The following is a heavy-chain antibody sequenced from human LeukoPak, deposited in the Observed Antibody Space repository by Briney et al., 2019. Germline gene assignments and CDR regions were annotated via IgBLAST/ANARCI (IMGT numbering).Heavy chain of an antibody. Sequence: SQTLSLTCTVSGDSISSGGYYWSWIRQHPGKGLEWIGYISYSGNTYYNPSLKSRAAISVDTPKNQFSLKLSSTTAADTAVYYCARAPVATPSEFDYWGQGTLVTVSS. CDR2: ISYSGNT. D-gene: IGHD5-12*01. J-gene: IGHJ4*02. V-gene: IGHV4-31*03. CDR1: GDSISSGGYY. CDR3: ARAPVATPSEFDY.